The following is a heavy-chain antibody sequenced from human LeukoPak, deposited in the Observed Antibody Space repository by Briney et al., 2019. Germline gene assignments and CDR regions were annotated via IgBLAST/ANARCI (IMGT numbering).Heavy chain of an antibody. Sequence: SETLSLTCAVSGGSISSSNWWSWDRQPPGKGLEWIGEIYHSGSTNYNPSLKSRVTISVDKSKNQFSLKLSSVTAADTAVYYCASTYYYDSSGYSVDLNWFDPWGQGTLVTVSS. V-gene: IGHV4-4*02. CDR1: GGSISSSNW. D-gene: IGHD3-22*01. CDR3: ASTYYYDSSGYSVDLNWFDP. CDR2: IYHSGST. J-gene: IGHJ5*02.